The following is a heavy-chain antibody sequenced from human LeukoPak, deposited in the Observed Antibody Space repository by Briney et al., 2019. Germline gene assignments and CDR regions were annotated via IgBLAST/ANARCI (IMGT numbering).Heavy chain of an antibody. CDR2: INHSGST. Sequence: SETLSLTCAVYGGSFSGYYWSWIRQPPGKGLEWIGDINHSGSTNYNPSLKSRVTISVDTSKNQFSLKLSSVTAADTAVYYCAAGTYYYDSSGYDDAFDIWGQGTMVTVSS. J-gene: IGHJ3*02. CDR1: GGSFSGYY. D-gene: IGHD3-22*01. CDR3: AAGTYYYDSSGYDDAFDI. V-gene: IGHV4-34*01.